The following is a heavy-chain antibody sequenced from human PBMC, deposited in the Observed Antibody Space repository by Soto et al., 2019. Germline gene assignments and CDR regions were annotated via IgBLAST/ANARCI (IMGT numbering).Heavy chain of an antibody. CDR1: GGTFSSYA. J-gene: IGHJ1*01. D-gene: IGHD3-22*01. CDR3: ARDYYYDSSGYYSRLPFQH. CDR2: IIPIFGTA. V-gene: IGHV1-69*13. Sequence: SVKVSCKASGGTFSSYAISWVRQAPGQGLEWMGGIIPIFGTANYAQKFQGRVTISADESTSTAYMELSSLRSEDTAVYYCARDYYYDSSGYYSRLPFQHWGQGXLVTVYS.